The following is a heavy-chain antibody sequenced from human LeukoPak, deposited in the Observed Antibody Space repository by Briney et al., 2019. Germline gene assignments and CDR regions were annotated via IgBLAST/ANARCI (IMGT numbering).Heavy chain of an antibody. CDR1: GDSISGYY. V-gene: IGHV4-34*01. J-gene: IGHJ4*02. CDR2: INHSGST. CDR3: ARVEIAAAVDY. Sequence: PSETLSLTCTVSGDSISGYYWSWIRQPPGKGLEWIGEINHSGSTNYNPSLKSRVTISVDTSKNQFSLKLSSVTAADTAVYYCARVEIAAAVDYWGQGTLVTVSS. D-gene: IGHD6-13*01.